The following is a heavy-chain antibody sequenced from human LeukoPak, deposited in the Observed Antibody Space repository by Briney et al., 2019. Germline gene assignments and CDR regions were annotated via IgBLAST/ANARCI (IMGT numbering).Heavy chain of an antibody. J-gene: IGHJ4*02. D-gene: IGHD3-10*01. CDR3: AKDSHYYGSGRFLFDY. CDR1: GFTFSSYG. V-gene: IGHV3-30*02. CDR2: IRYDGSNK. Sequence: GGSLRLSCAASGFTFSSYGMHWVRQAPGKGLEWVAFIRYDGSNKYYADSVKGRFTISRDNSKNTLYLQMNSLRVEDTAVCYCAKDSHYYGSGRFLFDYWGQGTLVTVSS.